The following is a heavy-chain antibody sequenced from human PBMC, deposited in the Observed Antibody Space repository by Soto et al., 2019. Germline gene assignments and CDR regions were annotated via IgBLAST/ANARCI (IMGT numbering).Heavy chain of an antibody. CDR3: ARHPVRLWFDY. CDR1: GGSNSSIYY. V-gene: IGHV4-39*01. J-gene: IGHJ4*02. CDR2: IYYSGSS. Sequence: QLQLQESGPGLVKPSGTLSLTCSVSGGSNSSIYYWGWIRQPPGKGLEWIWSIYYSGSSYYNPSPRSRATISVYTSKTRFSLKLSSVTAAATDVYYWARHPVRLWFDYWGQGTLVTVSS.